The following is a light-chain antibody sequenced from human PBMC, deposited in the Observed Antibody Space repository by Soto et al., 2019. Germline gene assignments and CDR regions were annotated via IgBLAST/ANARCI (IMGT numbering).Light chain of an antibody. CDR3: EQSYRTPTNT. CDR1: QSISSY. V-gene: IGKV1-39*01. Sequence: DIQMTQSPSSLSASVGDRVTITCRASQSISSYLHWYQQKPGKAPKLLIYDASRLQSGGPSRVSGSGSETDFTLTISRLQPEDFATYDCEQSYRTPTNTCGPGTKGDIK. CDR2: DAS. J-gene: IGKJ3*01.